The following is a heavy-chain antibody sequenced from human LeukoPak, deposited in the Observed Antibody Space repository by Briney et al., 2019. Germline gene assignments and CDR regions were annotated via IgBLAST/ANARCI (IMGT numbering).Heavy chain of an antibody. CDR3: ARGPLNIYYFDY. J-gene: IGHJ4*02. CDR2: IYHSGST. V-gene: IGHV4-30-2*01. Sequence: SETLSLTCAVSGGSISNGGYSWSWIRQPPGKGLEWIGYIYHSGSTYYNPSLKSRVTISVDRSKNQFSLKLSSVTAADTAVYYCARGPLNIYYFDYWGQGTLVTVSS. CDR1: GGSISNGGYS.